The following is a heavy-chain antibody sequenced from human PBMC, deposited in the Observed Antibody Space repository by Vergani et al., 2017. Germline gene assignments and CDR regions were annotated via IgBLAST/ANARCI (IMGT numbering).Heavy chain of an antibody. CDR3: ARTLSDSRGYYLDY. J-gene: IGHJ4*02. D-gene: IGHD3-22*01. Sequence: QVTLKESGPALVKPTQTLTLTCTFSGFSLTTYGMRVSWIRQPPGKALEWLARIDWDDDTYYRTSLRTRLTISKDPFKNQVALTMTNMDPVDTATYYCARTLSDSRGYYLDYWGQGTLVTVSS. CDR1: GFSLTTYGMR. V-gene: IGHV2-70*04. CDR2: IDWDDDT.